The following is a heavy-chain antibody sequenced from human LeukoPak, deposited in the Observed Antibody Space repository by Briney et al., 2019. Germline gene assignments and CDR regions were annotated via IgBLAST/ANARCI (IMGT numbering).Heavy chain of an antibody. CDR1: GFTFSSYA. Sequence: GGSLRLSCAASGFTFSSYAMSWVRLAPGKGLEWVSTISASGATTYYADSVKGRFTISRDNSKSTAFLQMNNLRAEDMAVYYCAKAPGYSYGYYGYWGQGMLVTVSS. D-gene: IGHD5-18*01. CDR3: AKAPGYSYGYYGY. J-gene: IGHJ4*02. CDR2: ISASGATT. V-gene: IGHV3-23*01.